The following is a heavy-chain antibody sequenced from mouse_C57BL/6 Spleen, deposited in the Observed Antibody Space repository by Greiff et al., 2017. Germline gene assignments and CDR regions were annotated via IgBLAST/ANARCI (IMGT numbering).Heavy chain of an antibody. J-gene: IGHJ1*03. CDR1: GYTFTSYW. CDR2: IHPNSGST. V-gene: IGHV1-64*01. CDR3: ARRSCGPGDFDV. Sequence: QVQLQQPGAELVKPGASVKLSCTASGYTFTSYWMPWVQQRPGQGLEWIGMIHPNSGSTNYNEKFMGKATLTVDKSSSTAYMQLSNLTSEDSAVYYSARRSCGPGDFDVWGTGATVSASS.